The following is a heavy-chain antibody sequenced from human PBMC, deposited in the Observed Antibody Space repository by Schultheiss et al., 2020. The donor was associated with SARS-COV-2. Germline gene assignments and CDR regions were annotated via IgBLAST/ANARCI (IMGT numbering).Heavy chain of an antibody. CDR2: IHHSGST. J-gene: IGHJ1*01. CDR1: GGSVSSGSYY. D-gene: IGHD5-18*01. CDR3: ARGPPSWAGNTAFFQH. Sequence: SETLSLTCTVSGGSVSSGSYYWSWIRQPPGKGLEWIGTIHHSGSTYYNPSLKSRVTISVDTSKNQFPLKVTSVTAADTAVYYCARGPPSWAGNTAFFQHWGQGTLVTVSS. V-gene: IGHV4-39*06.